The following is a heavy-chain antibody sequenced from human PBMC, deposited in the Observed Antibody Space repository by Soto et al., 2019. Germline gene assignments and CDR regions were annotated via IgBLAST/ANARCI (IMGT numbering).Heavy chain of an antibody. CDR3: ARDLVQEYDSSGQGGY. J-gene: IGHJ4*02. CDR2: ISYDGSNK. Sequence: QVQLVDSGGGVVQPGRSLRLSCAASGFIFSSYAIHWVRQAPGKGLEWVAVISYDGSNKYYADSVKGRFTISRDNSKNALDLQMNSLRAEDTAVYYCARDLVQEYDSSGQGGYWGQGTLVTVSS. CDR1: GFIFSSYA. V-gene: IGHV3-30-3*01. D-gene: IGHD3-22*01.